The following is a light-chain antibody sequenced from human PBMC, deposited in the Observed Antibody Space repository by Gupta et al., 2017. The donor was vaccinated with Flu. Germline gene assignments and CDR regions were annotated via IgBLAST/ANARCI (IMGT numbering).Light chain of an antibody. CDR2: DVS. J-gene: IGLJ2*01. CDR1: SSDVGGYNY. V-gene: IGLV2-11*01. CDR3: CSYAGAYSLI. Sequence: QSALTQPRSVSGSPGQSITISCTGTSSDVGGYNYVSWYHQHPGKAPKLMIFDVSKRPSGVPDRFSGSRSGSMASLTITGRQPDDEGDYYCCSYAGAYSLIFGGGTKVTV.